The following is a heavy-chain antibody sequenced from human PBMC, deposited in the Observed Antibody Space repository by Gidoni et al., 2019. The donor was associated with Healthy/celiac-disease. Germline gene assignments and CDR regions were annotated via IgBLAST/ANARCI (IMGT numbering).Heavy chain of an antibody. V-gene: IGHV4-39*01. CDR1: GGSISSSSYY. D-gene: IGHD2-15*01. J-gene: IGHJ4*02. CDR3: ARPPVAGTGYFDY. Sequence: QLQLQESGPGLVKPSETLSLTCTVSGGSISSSSYYWGWIRQPPGKGLEWIGSIYYSGRTYYNPSLKSRVTISVDTSKNQFSLKLSSVTAADTAVYYCARPPVAGTGYFDYWGQGTLVTVSS. CDR2: IYYSGRT.